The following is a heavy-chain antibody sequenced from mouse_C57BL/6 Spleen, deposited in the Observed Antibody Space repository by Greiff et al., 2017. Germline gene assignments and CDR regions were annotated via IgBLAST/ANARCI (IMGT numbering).Heavy chain of an antibody. D-gene: IGHD2-1*01. CDR2: INPNNGGT. V-gene: IGHV1-22*01. CDR1: GYTFTDYN. CDR3: ARALLYGNYPYYAMDY. Sequence: VQLQQSGPELVKPGASVKMSCKASGYTFTDYNMHWVKQSHGKSLEWIGYINPNNGGTSYNQKFKGKATLTVNKSSSTAYMELRSLTSEDSAVYYCARALLYGNYPYYAMDYWGQGTSVTVSS. J-gene: IGHJ4*01.